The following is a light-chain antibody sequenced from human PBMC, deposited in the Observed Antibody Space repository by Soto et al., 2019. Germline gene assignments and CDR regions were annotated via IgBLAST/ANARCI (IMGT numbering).Light chain of an antibody. CDR1: SGHSRYA. J-gene: IGLJ2*01. Sequence: QPVLTQLPSASASLGASVKLTCTLRSGHSRYAIAWHQQQPEKGPRSLTKVTSDGSHIKGDGIPDRFSGSSSGAERYLTISSLQSDDEADYSWQTWVSGLLVFGGGTKLTVL. CDR2: VTSDGSH. CDR3: QTWVSGLLV. V-gene: IGLV4-69*01.